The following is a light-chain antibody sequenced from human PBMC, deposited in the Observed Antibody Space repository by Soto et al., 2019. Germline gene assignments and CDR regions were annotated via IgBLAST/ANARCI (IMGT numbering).Light chain of an antibody. CDR2: DTS. V-gene: IGKV3-20*01. Sequence: ETVLTQSPGTLSLSPGERATVSCRASQSVGGNSLAWYQQRPGQAPRLLIYDTSKRATGIPDRFSGSGSGTDYTRTISRLEPADFAVYYCQQYKNSPRTFGQGTKVEIK. CDR3: QQYKNSPRT. J-gene: IGKJ1*01. CDR1: QSVGGNS.